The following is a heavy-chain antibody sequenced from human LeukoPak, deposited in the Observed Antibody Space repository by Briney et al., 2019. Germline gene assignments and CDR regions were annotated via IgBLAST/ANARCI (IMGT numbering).Heavy chain of an antibody. Sequence: SETLSLTCTFSGGSISSYYWSWIRQPAGKGLEWIGRIYTSGNSNYNPSLKSRVTMSVDTSKNQFSLKLSSVTAADTAVYYCARGRRYSYGNIYYYYMDVWGKGTTVTISS. V-gene: IGHV4-4*07. D-gene: IGHD5-18*01. CDR3: ARGRRYSYGNIYYYYMDV. CDR2: IYTSGNS. J-gene: IGHJ6*03. CDR1: GGSISSYY.